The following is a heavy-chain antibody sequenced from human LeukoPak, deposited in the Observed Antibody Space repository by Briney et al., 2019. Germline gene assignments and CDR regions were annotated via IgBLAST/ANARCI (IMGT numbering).Heavy chain of an antibody. Sequence: GGSLRLSCAASGFTFSAYSMNWVRQAPGKGLEWVANIKQDGSEKYYVDSVKGRFTISRDNAKNSLYLQMNSLRAEDTAVYYCARDALKVAAGTYYYYYYMDVWGKGTTVTVSS. CDR2: IKQDGSEK. CDR3: ARDALKVAAGTYYYYYYMDV. D-gene: IGHD6-13*01. CDR1: GFTFSAYS. V-gene: IGHV3-7*01. J-gene: IGHJ6*03.